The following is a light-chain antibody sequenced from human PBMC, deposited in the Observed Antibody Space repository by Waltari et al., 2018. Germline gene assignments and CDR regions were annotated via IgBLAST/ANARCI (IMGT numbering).Light chain of an antibody. CDR3: LQYSSSPYS. V-gene: IGKV1-12*01. CDR1: QNISSW. Sequence: DIQMTQSPSSLSASVGDTVTITCRASQNISSWLDWYQQRPGKAPKLLIYKASSLQSGVPSRFSGSGSGTDFTLTISSLQPEDFATYYCLQYSSSPYSFGQGTKVEIK. CDR2: KAS. J-gene: IGKJ2*03.